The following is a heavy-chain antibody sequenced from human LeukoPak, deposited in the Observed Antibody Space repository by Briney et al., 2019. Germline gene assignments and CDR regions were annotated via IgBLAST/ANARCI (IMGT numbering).Heavy chain of an antibody. CDR2: NYHRGTT. D-gene: IGHD3-10*01. CDR1: GGFISSYY. CDR3: ARGGEGYFYYYGMDV. J-gene: IGHJ6*02. Sequence: SETLSLTCTVSGGFISSYYWSWIRQSPGKGLEWIGYNYHRGTTNSNPSLKSRVSISIDTSKNPFSLKLSSVTAADTAVYYCARGGEGYFYYYGMDVWGQGTTVTVSS. V-gene: IGHV4-59*01.